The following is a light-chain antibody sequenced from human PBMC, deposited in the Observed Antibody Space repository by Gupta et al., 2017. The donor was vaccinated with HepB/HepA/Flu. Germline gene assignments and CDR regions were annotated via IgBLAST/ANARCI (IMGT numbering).Light chain of an antibody. CDR3: QQRDSTPRT. CDR1: QSISSN. CDR2: AAS. Sequence: DIQMTQSPSSLSAFVGDRVTITCRASQSISSNLNWYQQKPGKAPKVLIYAASSLQSGVPSRFSGSGSGTDFTLTITRLQPEDFATYYCQQRDSTPRTFGQGTKVEIK. J-gene: IGKJ1*01. V-gene: IGKV1-39*01.